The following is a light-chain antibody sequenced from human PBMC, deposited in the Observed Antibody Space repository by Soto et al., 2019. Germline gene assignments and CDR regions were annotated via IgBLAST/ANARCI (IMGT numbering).Light chain of an antibody. J-gene: IGKJ1*01. CDR1: QSVSNNY. CDR2: GAS. CDR3: QLFLISVT. Sequence: FTNAPGTLSQNQGEIATPYCRASQSVSNNYLASYQQKPGQAPRLLIYGASNRATGIPDRFSCSGAVRYFTLTFSGLEPEGFALYYCQLFLISVTVGQATKVDI. V-gene: IGKV3-20*01.